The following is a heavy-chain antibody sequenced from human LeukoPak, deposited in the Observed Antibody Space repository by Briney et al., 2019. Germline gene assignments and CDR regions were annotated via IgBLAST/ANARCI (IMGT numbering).Heavy chain of an antibody. V-gene: IGHV3-74*01. Sequence: GGSLRLSCAASGFTFSRYWMHWVRQAPGKGLVWVSRTNSGGSSISYADPVKGRFTISRDNAKNTLYLQMNSLRAEDTAVYYCVRAAAASFDYWGQGTLVTVSS. D-gene: IGHD6-13*01. CDR2: TNSGGSSI. CDR3: VRAAAASFDY. CDR1: GFTFSRYW. J-gene: IGHJ4*02.